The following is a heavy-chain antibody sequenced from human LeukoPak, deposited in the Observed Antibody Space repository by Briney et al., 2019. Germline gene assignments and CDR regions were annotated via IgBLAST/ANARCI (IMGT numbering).Heavy chain of an antibody. V-gene: IGHV4-4*02. J-gene: IGHJ5*02. CDR3: ARVPSSWNWFDP. CDR1: GGSISSGNW. Sequence: SETLSLTCAVSGGSISSGNWWRWGRQPPGEGLEWIGEIYHSGSTNYNPPLKSRVTISVDKSKNQFSLKLSSVTAADTAVYYCARVPSSWNWFDPWGQGTLVTVSS. D-gene: IGHD6-13*01. CDR2: IYHSGST.